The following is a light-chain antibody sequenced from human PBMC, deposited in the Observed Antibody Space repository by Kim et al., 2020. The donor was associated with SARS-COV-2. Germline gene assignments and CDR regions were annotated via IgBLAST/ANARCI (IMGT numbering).Light chain of an antibody. V-gene: IGKV1-33*01. Sequence: DIQMTQSPSSLSASVGDRVTITCQASQDISNYLNWYQQKPGKAPKLLIYDASNLETGVPSRFSGSGSGTDFTFTISSLQPEDIATYYCQQNDNLPHTFGGGTKVDIK. CDR2: DAS. CDR1: QDISNY. J-gene: IGKJ4*01. CDR3: QQNDNLPHT.